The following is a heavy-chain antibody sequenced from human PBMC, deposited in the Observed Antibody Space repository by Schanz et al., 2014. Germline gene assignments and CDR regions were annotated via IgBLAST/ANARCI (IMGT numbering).Heavy chain of an antibody. CDR3: ARANYRRKINFDY. CDR2: ISYDGSNK. V-gene: IGHV3-30-3*01. D-gene: IGHD3-10*01. J-gene: IGHJ4*02. CDR1: GFTLSSYA. Sequence: QVQLVESGGGVVQPGRSLRLSCAAYGFTLSSYAMHWVRQAPGKGLEWVAVISYDGSNKYYADSVKGRFTISRDNSKNTLYLQMNTLRTEDTAGYFCARANYRRKINFDYWGRGTLVTVSS.